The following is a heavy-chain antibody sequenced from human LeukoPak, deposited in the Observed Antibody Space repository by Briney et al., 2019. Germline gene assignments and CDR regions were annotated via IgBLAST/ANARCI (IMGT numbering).Heavy chain of an antibody. CDR3: ARVFRGLGGCMDV. V-gene: IGHV4-61*02. D-gene: IGHD3-10*01. Sequence: SSETLSLTCTVSGGSISSGSYYWSWIRQPAGKGLEWIGRIYTSGSTNYNPSLKSRVTISVDTSKNQFSLKLSSVTAADTAVYYCARVFRGLGGCMDVWGKGTTVTISS. CDR1: GGSISSGSYY. CDR2: IYTSGST. J-gene: IGHJ6*03.